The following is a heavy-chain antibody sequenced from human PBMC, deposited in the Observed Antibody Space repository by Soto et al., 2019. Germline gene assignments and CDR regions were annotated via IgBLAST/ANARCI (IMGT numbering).Heavy chain of an antibody. J-gene: IGHJ4*02. V-gene: IGHV1-18*01. D-gene: IGHD3-22*01. CDR3: ARGGTYYYDSSGYCDY. CDR2: ISAYNGNT. CDR1: GYTFTSYG. Sequence: VASVKVSCKASGYTFTSYGISWVRRAPGQGLEWMGWISAYNGNTNYAQKLQGRVTMTTDTSTSTAYMELRSLRSDDTAVYYCARGGTYYYDSSGYCDYWGQGTLVTVSS.